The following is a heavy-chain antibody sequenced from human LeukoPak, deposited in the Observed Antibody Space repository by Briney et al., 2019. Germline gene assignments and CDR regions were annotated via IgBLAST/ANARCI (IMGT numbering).Heavy chain of an antibody. CDR3: ARRYYETNVYDRHFDH. V-gene: IGHV3-74*03. CDR1: GFTFSRDW. D-gene: IGHD3-22*01. CDR2: ISDDGGIT. J-gene: IGHJ4*02. Sequence: GGSLRLSCAASGFTFSRDWMHWVRQAPGKWPVWVSRISDDGGITTYADSVKGRFTISRDNAKSTMFLQMNSLRDEDTAVYFCARRYYETNVYDRHFDHWGQGILVTVSS.